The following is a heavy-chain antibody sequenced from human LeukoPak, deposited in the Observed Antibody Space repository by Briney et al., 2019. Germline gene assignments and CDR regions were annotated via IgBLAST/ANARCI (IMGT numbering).Heavy chain of an antibody. V-gene: IGHV3-23*01. Sequence: PGRSLRLSCAASGFTFSSYAMSWVRQAPGKGLEWVSAVSNSGGSTYYADSVKGRFTISRDNSKNTLYLQMDSLRAEDTAVYYCAKCYRYDSSGYYWRYFDYWGQGTLVTVSS. J-gene: IGHJ4*02. D-gene: IGHD3-22*01. CDR2: VSNSGGST. CDR3: AKCYRYDSSGYYWRYFDY. CDR1: GFTFSSYA.